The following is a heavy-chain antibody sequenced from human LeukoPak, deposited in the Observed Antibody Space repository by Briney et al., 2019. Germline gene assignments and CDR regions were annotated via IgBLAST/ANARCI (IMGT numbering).Heavy chain of an antibody. CDR2: ISSSGSTI. CDR1: GFTFSSYE. V-gene: IGHV3-48*03. Sequence: PGGSLRLSCAASGFTFSSYEMNWVRQAPGKGLEWVSYISSSGSTIYYADSVKGRFTISRDNAKNSLYLQMNSLRAEDTAVYYCARDRGYCTNGVCYELVYWGQGTLVTVSS. J-gene: IGHJ4*02. D-gene: IGHD2-8*01. CDR3: ARDRGYCTNGVCYELVY.